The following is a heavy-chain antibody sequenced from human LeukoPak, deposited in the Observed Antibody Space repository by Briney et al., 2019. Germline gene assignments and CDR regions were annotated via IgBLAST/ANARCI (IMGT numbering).Heavy chain of an antibody. CDR1: GESLSNCY. Sequence: PSETLSLTCAVYGESLSNCYWSWIRQPPGKGLEWIGEINHYGSTNYNPSLKSRITISVDTSKNQFSLKLSSVTAADTAVYYCARLPDYYSRHGAPGWGQGTLVTISS. D-gene: IGHD3-10*01. CDR3: ARLPDYYSRHGAPG. CDR2: INHYGST. J-gene: IGHJ4*02. V-gene: IGHV4-34*01.